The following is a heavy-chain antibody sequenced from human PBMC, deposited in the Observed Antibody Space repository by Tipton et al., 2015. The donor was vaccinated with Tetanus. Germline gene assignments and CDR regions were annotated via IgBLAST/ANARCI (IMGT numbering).Heavy chain of an antibody. CDR1: GGSISSGDYY. CDR2: IYYSGST. D-gene: IGHD6-19*01. CDR3: ARIGWLQQNKPAFDI. Sequence: TLSLTCTVPGGSISSGDYYWSWIRQPPGKGLEWIGYIYYSGSTYYNPSLKSRVTISVDTSKNQFSLKLSSVTAADTAVYYCARIGWLQQNKPAFDIWGQGTVVTVSS. V-gene: IGHV4-30-4*01. J-gene: IGHJ3*02.